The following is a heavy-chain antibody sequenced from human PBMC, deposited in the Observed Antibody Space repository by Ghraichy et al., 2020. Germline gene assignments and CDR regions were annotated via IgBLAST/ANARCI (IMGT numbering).Heavy chain of an antibody. V-gene: IGHV3-64D*06. CDR2: ISPNGGST. Sequence: GGSLRLSCSASGFTFSNYAMHWVRQAPGKGLEYVSTISPNGGSTYYADSVKGRFTISRDKSKNTLSLQMSSLRTEDAAVYYCVKDPLGFLDCWGQGTLVTVSS. J-gene: IGHJ4*02. CDR3: VKDPLGFLDC. D-gene: IGHD3-3*02. CDR1: GFTFSNYA.